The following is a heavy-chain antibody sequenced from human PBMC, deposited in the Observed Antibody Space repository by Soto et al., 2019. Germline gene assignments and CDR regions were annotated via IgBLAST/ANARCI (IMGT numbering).Heavy chain of an antibody. CDR3: ARHRNLYNWNYLDYYDYYYMDV. CDR2: IYYSGST. J-gene: IGHJ6*03. D-gene: IGHD1-7*01. Sequence: PSETLSLTCTVSGGSISSYYWSWIRQPPGKGLEWIGYIYYSGSTNYNPSLKSRVTISVDTSKNQFSLKLSSVTAADTAVYYCARHRNLYNWNYLDYYDYYYMDVWGKGTTVTVSS. V-gene: IGHV4-59*08. CDR1: GGSISSYY.